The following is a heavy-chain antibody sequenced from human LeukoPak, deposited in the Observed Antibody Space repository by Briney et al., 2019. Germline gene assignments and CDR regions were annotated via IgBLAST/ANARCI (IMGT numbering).Heavy chain of an antibody. J-gene: IGHJ4*02. CDR3: ARIDYASGSHDY. Sequence: ASVKVSCKASGYTFSGSYLHWVRLAPGQGLEWMGWINPHTGGADFAQKFQGRVTMTRDTSISTAYMELNRLTSDDTAVYFCARIDYASGSHDYWGQSTLVTVSS. V-gene: IGHV1-2*02. CDR2: INPHTGGA. D-gene: IGHD3-10*01. CDR1: GYTFSGSY.